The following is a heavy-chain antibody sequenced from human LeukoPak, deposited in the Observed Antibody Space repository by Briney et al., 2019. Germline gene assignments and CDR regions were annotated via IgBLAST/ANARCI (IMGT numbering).Heavy chain of an antibody. Sequence: ASVKVSCKASGYTFTSYGISWVRQAPGQGLEWMGWISAYNGNTNYAQKLQGRVTMTTDTSTSTAYMELRSLRSDDTAVYYCARLLMAAAGNYYYYYMDVWGKGTTVTVSS. J-gene: IGHJ6*03. D-gene: IGHD2-8*01. CDR3: ARLLMAAAGNYYYYYMDV. CDR2: ISAYNGNT. CDR1: GYTFTSYG. V-gene: IGHV1-18*01.